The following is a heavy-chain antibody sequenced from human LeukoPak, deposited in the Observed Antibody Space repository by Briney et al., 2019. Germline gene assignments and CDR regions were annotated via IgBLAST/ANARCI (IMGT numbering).Heavy chain of an antibody. CDR1: GYSFTSYY. V-gene: IGHV1-46*01. CDR3: ARFDGNPYYFDY. J-gene: IGHJ4*02. Sequence: GESLKISCKGSGYSFTSYYMHWVRQAPGQGLEWMGIINPSGGSTSYAQKFQGRVTMTRDTSTSTVYMELSSLRSEDTAVYYCARFDGNPYYFDYWGQGTLVTVSS. D-gene: IGHD4-23*01. CDR2: INPSGGST.